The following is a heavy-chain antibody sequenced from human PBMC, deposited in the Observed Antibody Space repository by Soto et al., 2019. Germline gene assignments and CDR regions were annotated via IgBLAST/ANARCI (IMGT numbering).Heavy chain of an antibody. CDR2: MNPNNNNT. D-gene: IGHD3-22*01. CDR3: ARGRYYYDTTGLGY. CDR1: GYTFTSYD. J-gene: IGHJ4*02. Sequence: QVQLVQSGAEVKKPGASVKVSCKASGYTFTSYDINWVRQATGQGLEWMGWMNPNNNNTGYAQKFQGRVTMARNTFISTAYMELSSLRAEDTAVYYCARGRYYYDTTGLGYWGQGTLVTVSS. V-gene: IGHV1-8*01.